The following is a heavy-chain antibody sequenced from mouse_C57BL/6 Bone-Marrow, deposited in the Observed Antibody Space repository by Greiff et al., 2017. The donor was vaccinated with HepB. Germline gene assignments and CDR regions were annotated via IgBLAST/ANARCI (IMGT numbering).Heavy chain of an antibody. CDR3: ARQEGLRRGGVDY. D-gene: IGHD2-4*01. V-gene: IGHV5-2*01. CDR2: INSDGGST. Sequence: VQLKESGGGLVQPGESLKLSCESNEYEFPSHDMSWVRKTPEKRLELVAAINSDGGSTYYPDTMERRFIISRDNTKKTLYLQMSSLRSEDTALYYCARQEGLRRGGVDYWGQGTTLTVSS. J-gene: IGHJ2*01. CDR1: EYEFPSHD.